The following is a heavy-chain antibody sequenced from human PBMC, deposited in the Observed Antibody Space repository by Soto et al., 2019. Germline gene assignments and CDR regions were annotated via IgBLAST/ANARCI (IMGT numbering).Heavy chain of an antibody. Sequence: SETLSLTCAVYGGSFSGYYWSWIRQPPGKGLEWIGEINHSGSTNYNPSLKSRVTISVDTSKNQFSLKLSSVTAADTAVYYCARDGIVAKWFDYWGQGTLVTVSS. CDR1: GGSFSGYY. CDR3: ARDGIVAKWFDY. V-gene: IGHV4-34*01. D-gene: IGHD5-12*01. J-gene: IGHJ4*02. CDR2: INHSGST.